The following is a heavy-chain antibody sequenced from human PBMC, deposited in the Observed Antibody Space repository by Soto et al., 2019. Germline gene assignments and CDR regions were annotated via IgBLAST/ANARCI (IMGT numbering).Heavy chain of an antibody. CDR1: GGSISSYY. J-gene: IGHJ5*02. Sequence: PSETLSLTCTVSGGSISSYYCSWIRQPAGKGLEWIGRVYTSGGANYNPSLKSRVTMSVDTSKNQFSLKLSSVTAADTAVYYCARLRNNWFDPWGQGTLVTVSS. CDR3: ARLRNNWFDP. V-gene: IGHV4-4*07. CDR2: VYTSGGA.